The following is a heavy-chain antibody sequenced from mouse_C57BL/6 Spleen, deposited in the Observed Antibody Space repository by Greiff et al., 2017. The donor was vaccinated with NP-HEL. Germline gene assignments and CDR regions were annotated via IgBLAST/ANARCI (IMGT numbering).Heavy chain of an antibody. Sequence: EVQLQQSGPVLVKPGPSVKISCKASGFTFTDYYMHWVKQSHGKSLEWIGLVCPYNGGTSYTQTFKGKATLSVDTSSSTAYMELNSLTSVDSAVYYCARWLLRLYAMDYWGQGTSVTVSS. D-gene: IGHD2-3*01. CDR2: VCPYNGGT. V-gene: IGHV1-36*01. J-gene: IGHJ4*01. CDR3: ARWLLRLYAMDY. CDR1: GFTFTDYY.